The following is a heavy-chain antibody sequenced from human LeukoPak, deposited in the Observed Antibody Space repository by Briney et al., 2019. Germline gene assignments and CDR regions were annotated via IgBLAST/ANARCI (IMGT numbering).Heavy chain of an antibody. CDR2: IYSGGST. J-gene: IGHJ3*02. Sequence: GGSLRLSCAASGFTVSSNYMSWVRQAPGKGLEWVSVIYSGGSTYYADSVKGRFIVSRDNSKNTLYLQMNSLRSEDTAVYYCARDSGNYDILTGYYRNDAFDIWGQGTMVTVSS. V-gene: IGHV3-53*05. CDR1: GFTVSSNY. D-gene: IGHD3-9*01. CDR3: ARDSGNYDILTGYYRNDAFDI.